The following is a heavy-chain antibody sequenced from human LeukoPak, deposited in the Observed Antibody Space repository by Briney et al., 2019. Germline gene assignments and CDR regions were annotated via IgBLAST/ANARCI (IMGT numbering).Heavy chain of an antibody. J-gene: IGHJ4*02. CDR1: GFTFSSYG. D-gene: IGHD6-13*01. V-gene: IGHV3-30*03. Sequence: GGSLRLSCAASGFTFSSYGMHWVRQAPGKGLEWVAVISYDGSNKYYADSVKGRFTISRDNAKNTLYLQMNSLRAEDTAVYYCALSAAYYYFDYWGQGTLVTVSS. CDR3: ALSAAYYYFDY. CDR2: ISYDGSNK.